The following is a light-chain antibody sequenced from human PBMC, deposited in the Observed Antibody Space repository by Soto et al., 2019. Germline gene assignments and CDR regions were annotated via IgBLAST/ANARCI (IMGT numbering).Light chain of an antibody. Sequence: TVLTQSPVTLSLSPGERATLSCRASQSVGGNVAWYQQKPGQAPKLLISGESSRAPGIPDRFSGSGSGADFTLSISRLEPEDFALYYCQHYAAAPITFGQGTRL. CDR3: QHYAAAPIT. V-gene: IGKV3-20*01. J-gene: IGKJ5*01. CDR2: GES. CDR1: QSVGGN.